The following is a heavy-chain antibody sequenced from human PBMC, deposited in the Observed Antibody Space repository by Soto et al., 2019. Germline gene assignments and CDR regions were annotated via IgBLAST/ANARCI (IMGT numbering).Heavy chain of an antibody. Sequence: QVHLRESGPGLVRPSGTLSLTCAVSGGSISSSFWWTWVRQPPGKGLEWIGEIYHIGITHYNPSLKGRVTISVDESTNQFSLKLNSVTAADTAVYYCAREPRTYENSENWGQGILVTVSS. J-gene: IGHJ4*02. CDR3: AREPRTYENSEN. D-gene: IGHD1-26*01. CDR1: GGSISSSFW. CDR2: IYHIGIT. V-gene: IGHV4-4*02.